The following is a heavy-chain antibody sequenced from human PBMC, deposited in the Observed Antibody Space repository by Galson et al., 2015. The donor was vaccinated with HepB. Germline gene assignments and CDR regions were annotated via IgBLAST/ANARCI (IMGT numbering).Heavy chain of an antibody. J-gene: IGHJ4*02. CDR3: ARGAITFGGVIVD. V-gene: IGHV3-48*01. Sequence: SLRLSCAASGFTFNTYSMNWVRQAPGKGLEWVSYISSSSSTIYYADSVKGRFTISRDNAKNSLYLQMNSLRAEDTAVYYCARGAITFGGVIVDWGQGSLVTVSS. CDR1: GFTFNTYS. D-gene: IGHD3-16*02. CDR2: ISSSSSTI.